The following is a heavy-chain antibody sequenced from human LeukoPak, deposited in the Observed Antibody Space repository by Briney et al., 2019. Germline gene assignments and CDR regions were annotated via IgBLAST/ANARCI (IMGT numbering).Heavy chain of an antibody. V-gene: IGHV1-8*01. CDR1: GYTLTELS. D-gene: IGHD1-26*01. CDR2: MNPNSGNT. CDR3: ARVGATTTARYWFDP. J-gene: IGHJ5*02. Sequence: ASVKVSCKVSGYTLTELSMHWVRQAPGKGLEWMGWMNPNSGNTGYAQKFQGRVTMTRNTSISTAYMELSSLRSEDTAVYYCARVGATTTARYWFDPWGQGTLVTVSS.